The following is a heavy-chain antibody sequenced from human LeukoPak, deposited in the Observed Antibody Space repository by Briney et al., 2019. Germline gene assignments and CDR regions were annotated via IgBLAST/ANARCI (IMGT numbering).Heavy chain of an antibody. CDR1: GGSISSYY. V-gene: IGHV4-59*08. CDR3: ARHEGFGEFLDY. J-gene: IGHJ4*02. Sequence: SETLSLTCTVSGGSISSYYWSWIRQPPGKGLEWIGYIYYSGSTNYNPSLKSRVTISVDTSKNQFSLKLSSVTAADTAVYYCARHEGFGEFLDYWGQGTLVTVSS. CDR2: IYYSGST. D-gene: IGHD3-10*01.